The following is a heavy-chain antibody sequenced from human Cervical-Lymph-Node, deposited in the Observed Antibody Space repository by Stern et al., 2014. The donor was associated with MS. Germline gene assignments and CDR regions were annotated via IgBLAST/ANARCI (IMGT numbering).Heavy chain of an antibody. CDR3: ARRGVAEGDDWFDP. J-gene: IGHJ5*02. Sequence: VQLVESGAEVKKPGESLKISCKGSGYSFTTYWIVWARQMPGQGLEWMGIIYPGDSDPRYSPSFHGQVTISADKSTTTAFLQWSSLKASDTAMYYCARRGVAEGDDWFDPWGQGTLVTVSS. CDR2: IYPGDSDP. D-gene: IGHD3-10*01. CDR1: GYSFTTYW. V-gene: IGHV5-51*01.